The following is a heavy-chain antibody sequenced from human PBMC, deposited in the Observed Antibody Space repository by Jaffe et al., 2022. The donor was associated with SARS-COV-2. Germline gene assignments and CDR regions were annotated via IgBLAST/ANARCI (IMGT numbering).Heavy chain of an antibody. D-gene: IGHD2-2*02. V-gene: IGHV4-34*01. CDR1: NGSLSGYY. Sequence: QVQLQQWGAGLLKPSETLSLTCGVYNGSLSGYYWSWIRQPPGKGLEWIGEINHSGSAKYNPSLKSRVTIFVAASQNQISLELISVTAADTAVYYCARGRTPGHLSEATSYTGGFYFFDYWDQGTLVTVSS. CDR2: INHSGSA. CDR3: ARGRTPGHLSEATSYTGGFYFFDY. J-gene: IGHJ4*02.